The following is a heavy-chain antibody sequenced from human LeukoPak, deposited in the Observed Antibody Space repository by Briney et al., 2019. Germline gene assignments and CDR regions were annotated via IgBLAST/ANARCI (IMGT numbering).Heavy chain of an antibody. J-gene: IGHJ4*02. CDR1: GFTFSSYD. Sequence: GGSLRLSCAAPGFTFSSYDMHWVRQATGKGLEWVSAIGTAGDTYYPGSVKGRFTISRENAKNSLYLQMNSLRAGDTAVYYCARGGAAADSFDYWGQGTLVTVSS. V-gene: IGHV3-13*01. CDR3: ARGGAAADSFDY. D-gene: IGHD6-13*01. CDR2: IGTAGDT.